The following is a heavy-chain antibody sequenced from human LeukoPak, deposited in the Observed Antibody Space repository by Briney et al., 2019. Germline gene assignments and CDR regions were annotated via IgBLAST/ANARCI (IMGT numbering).Heavy chain of an antibody. CDR2: ISGSGGST. Sequence: GGSLRLSCAASGFTFSSYAMSWVRQAPGKGLEWVSAISGSGGSTYYADSVKGRFTISRDNSKNTLYLQMSSLSAEDTAVYYCAKISSGITVFGCFDYWGQGTLVSVSS. D-gene: IGHD3-3*01. CDR1: GFTFSSYA. V-gene: IGHV3-23*01. CDR3: AKISSGITVFGCFDY. J-gene: IGHJ4*02.